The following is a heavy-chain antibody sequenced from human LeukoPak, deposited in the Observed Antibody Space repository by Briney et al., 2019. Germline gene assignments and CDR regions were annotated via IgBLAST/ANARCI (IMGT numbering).Heavy chain of an antibody. CDR3: GRGPYSGGWYGAYYFYY. Sequence: SETLSLTCAVYGGSFSGYYWSWIRQPPGKGLEWIGEINHSGSTNYNPSLKSRVTISVDTSKNQFSLKLSSVTAADTAVYYCGRGPYSGGWYGAYYFYYWGQGTLVPVSS. D-gene: IGHD6-19*01. V-gene: IGHV4-34*01. CDR1: GGSFSGYY. J-gene: IGHJ4*02. CDR2: INHSGST.